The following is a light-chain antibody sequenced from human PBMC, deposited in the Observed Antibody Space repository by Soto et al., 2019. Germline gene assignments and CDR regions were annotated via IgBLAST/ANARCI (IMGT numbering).Light chain of an antibody. CDR1: QSVSSSY. J-gene: IGKJ1*01. CDR2: GAS. CDR3: QQYGSSPRT. Sequence: EIVLTQSPGTLSLSPGERATLSCRASQSVSSSYLAWYQQKPGQAPRLLIYGASSRATGIPDRLSGSGSGRDFTLTISRLEPEDFAVYYCQQYGSSPRTFGQGTKVDI. V-gene: IGKV3-20*01.